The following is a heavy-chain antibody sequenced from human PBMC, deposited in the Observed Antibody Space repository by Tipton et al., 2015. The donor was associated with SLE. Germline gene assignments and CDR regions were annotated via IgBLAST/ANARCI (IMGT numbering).Heavy chain of an antibody. J-gene: IGHJ4*02. D-gene: IGHD6-13*01. CDR1: GGSFSGYY. V-gene: IGHV4-34*01. CDR3: ARLRSWSP. Sequence: LRLSCAVYGGSFSGYYWSWIRQPPGKGLEWIGEINHSGSTNYNPSLKSRVTISVDTSKNQFSLKLSSVTAADTAVYYCARLRSWSPWGQGTLVTVSS. CDR2: INHSGST.